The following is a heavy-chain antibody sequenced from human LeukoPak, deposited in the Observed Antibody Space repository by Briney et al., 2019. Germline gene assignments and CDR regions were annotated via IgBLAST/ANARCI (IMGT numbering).Heavy chain of an antibody. D-gene: IGHD6-19*01. J-gene: IGHJ4*02. V-gene: IGHV4-31*03. CDR3: ARSSVAGTLGFDY. CDR2: IYYSGST. CDR1: GGSISSGGYY. Sequence: KPSQTLSLTCTVSGGSISSGGYYWSWIRQHPGKGLEWIGYIYYSGSTYYNPSLKSRVTISVDTSKNQFSLKLSSVTAAGTAVYYCARSSVAGTLGFDYWGQGTLVTVSS.